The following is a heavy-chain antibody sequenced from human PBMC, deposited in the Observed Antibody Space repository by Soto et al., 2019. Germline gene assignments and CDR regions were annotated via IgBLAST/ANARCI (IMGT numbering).Heavy chain of an antibody. J-gene: IGHJ4*02. D-gene: IGHD2-21*01. CDR1: GFTFGHYG. Sequence: GGSLRLSCVASGFTFGHYGLSWVRQAPGKGLEWVAVISFDSSNRYYSNSVRGRFTISRDNPKDTLYLQMDTLRPEDTAMYYCVKAFSTYGYSEFDHWGQGTQVTVSS. V-gene: IGHV3-30*18. CDR3: VKAFSTYGYSEFDH. CDR2: ISFDSSNR.